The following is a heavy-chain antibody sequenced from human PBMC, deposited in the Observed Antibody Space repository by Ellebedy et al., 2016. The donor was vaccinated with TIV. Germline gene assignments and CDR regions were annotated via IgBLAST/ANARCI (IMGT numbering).Heavy chain of an antibody. CDR2: INSDGSST. Sequence: GESLKISCAASGFTFSSYWMHWVRQAPGKGLVWVSRINSDGSSTSYADSVKCRFTISRDNAKNTLYLQMNSLRAEDTAVYYCASGPPLRWGQGTLVTVSS. V-gene: IGHV3-74*01. D-gene: IGHD1-14*01. CDR3: ASGPPLR. CDR1: GFTFSSYW. J-gene: IGHJ4*02.